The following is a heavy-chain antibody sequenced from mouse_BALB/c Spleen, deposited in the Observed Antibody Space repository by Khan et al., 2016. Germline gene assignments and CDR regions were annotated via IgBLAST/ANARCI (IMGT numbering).Heavy chain of an antibody. J-gene: IGHJ4*01. V-gene: IGHV5-6-4*01. CDR3: TRYYRYDESMDY. D-gene: IGHD2-14*01. Sequence: EVELVESGGGLVKPGGSLKLSCAASGFTFSNYTMYWVRQTPEKRLEWVATISSGGSDTSYPDSVKGRFTISRDTAKNTLYMQMSSLKSEDTAMYYCTRYYRYDESMDYWGQGTLVTVSS. CDR2: ISSGGSDT. CDR1: GFTFSNYT.